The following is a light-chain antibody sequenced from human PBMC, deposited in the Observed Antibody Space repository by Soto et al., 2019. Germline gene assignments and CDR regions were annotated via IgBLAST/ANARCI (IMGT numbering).Light chain of an antibody. J-gene: IGLJ2*01. V-gene: IGLV2-23*01. Sequence: QSVLTQPASVSGSPGQSITISCTGTSGDVGGYNLVSWYLQHPGKVPKLLSYEDYRRPSGVSTRFSAYKSGNTASLTISELHAEDEAHYYCCSYAGGDPFVLFGGGTKLTVL. CDR2: EDY. CDR3: CSYAGGDPFVL. CDR1: SGDVGGYNL.